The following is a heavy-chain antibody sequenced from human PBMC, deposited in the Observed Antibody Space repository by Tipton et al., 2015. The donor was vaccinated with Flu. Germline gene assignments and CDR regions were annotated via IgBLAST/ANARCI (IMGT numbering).Heavy chain of an antibody. D-gene: IGHD6-13*01. CDR3: ARVSSSSSWSQDWYFDL. Sequence: TLSLTCAVSGYSISSGYYWGWIRQPPGKGLEWIGSIYHSGSTYYNPSLKSRVTISVDTSKNQFSLKLSSVTAADTAVYYCARVSSSSSWSQDWYFDLWGRVTLVTVSS. CDR2: IYHSGST. V-gene: IGHV4-38-2*01. J-gene: IGHJ2*01. CDR1: GYSISSGYY.